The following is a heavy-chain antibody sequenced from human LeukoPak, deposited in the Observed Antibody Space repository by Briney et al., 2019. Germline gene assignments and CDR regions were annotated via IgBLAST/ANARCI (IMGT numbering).Heavy chain of an antibody. CDR2: INHSGST. J-gene: IGHJ5*02. Sequence: ASETLSLTCAVYGGSFSGYYWSWIRQPPGKGLEWIGEINHSGSTNYNPSLKSRVTISVDTSKNQFSLKLSSVTAADTAVYYCARGRRQWLVAKNWFDPWGQGTLVTVSS. CDR3: ARGRRQWLVAKNWFDP. D-gene: IGHD6-19*01. V-gene: IGHV4-34*01. CDR1: GGSFSGYY.